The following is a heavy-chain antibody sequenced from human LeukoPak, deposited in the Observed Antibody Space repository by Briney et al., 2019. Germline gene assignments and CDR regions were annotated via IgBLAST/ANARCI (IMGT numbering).Heavy chain of an antibody. CDR3: ARDSGSYFLMDV. CDR1: GYTFTSYY. D-gene: IGHD1-26*01. Sequence: ASVKVSCKASGYTFTSYYMHWVRQAPGQGLEWMGIINPSGGSTSYAQKFQGRVTMTRETSTSTVYMELSSLRSEDTAVYYCARDSGSYFLMDVWGQETTVTFSS. V-gene: IGHV1-46*01. CDR2: INPSGGST. J-gene: IGHJ6*02.